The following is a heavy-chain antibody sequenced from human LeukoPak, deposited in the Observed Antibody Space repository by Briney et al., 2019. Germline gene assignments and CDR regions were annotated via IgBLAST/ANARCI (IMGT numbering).Heavy chain of an antibody. V-gene: IGHV3-30*18. CDR1: GFTFSSYG. Sequence: GGSLRLSCAASGFTFSSYGMHWVRQAPGRGLEWVAVTSYDGNNQYYADSVKGRFDISRDNSKNTMYLQMNSLRVEDTAVYYCAKEGYYGSGSFPDYWGQGTLVTVSS. CDR2: TSYDGNNQ. CDR3: AKEGYYGSGSFPDY. J-gene: IGHJ4*02. D-gene: IGHD3-10*01.